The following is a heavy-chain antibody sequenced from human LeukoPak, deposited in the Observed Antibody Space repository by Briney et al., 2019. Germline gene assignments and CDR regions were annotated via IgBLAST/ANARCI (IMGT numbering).Heavy chain of an antibody. V-gene: IGHV1-2*02. Sequence: ASVKVSCKASGYTFTGYYMHWVRQAPGQGFEWMGWINPNSGGTNYAQKFQGRVTMTRDTSISTAYMAMSRLRSDDTAVYYCARGRYSGYDYVYWGQGTLVTVSS. CDR2: INPNSGGT. D-gene: IGHD5-12*01. CDR1: GYTFTGYY. J-gene: IGHJ4*02. CDR3: ARGRYSGYDYVY.